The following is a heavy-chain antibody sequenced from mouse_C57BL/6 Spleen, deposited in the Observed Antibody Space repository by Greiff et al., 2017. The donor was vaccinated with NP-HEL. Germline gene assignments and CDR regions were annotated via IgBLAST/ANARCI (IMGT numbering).Heavy chain of an antibody. CDR1: GFSLTSYG. CDR2: IWSGGST. V-gene: IGHV2-2*01. D-gene: IGHD1-1*01. CDR3: ARRNLLITTVVGNAMDY. J-gene: IGHJ4*01. Sequence: VQVVESGPGLVQPSQSLSITCTVSGFSLTSYGVHWVRQSPGKGLEWLGVIWSGGSTDYNAAFISRLSISKDNSKSQVFFKMNSLQADDTAIYYCARRNLLITTVVGNAMDYWGQGTSVTVSS.